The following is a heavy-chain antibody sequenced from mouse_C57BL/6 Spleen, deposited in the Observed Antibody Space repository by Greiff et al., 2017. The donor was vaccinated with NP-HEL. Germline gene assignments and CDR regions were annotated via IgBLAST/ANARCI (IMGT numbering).Heavy chain of an antibody. CDR3: ARHYAYYFDY. Sequence: EVKLMESGGGLVKPGGSLKLSCAASGFTFSDYGMHWVRQAPEKGLEWVAYISSGSSTIYYADTVKGRFTISRDNAKNTLFLQMTSLRSEDTAMYYCARHYAYYFDYWGQGTTLTVSS. CDR1: GFTFSDYG. V-gene: IGHV5-17*01. CDR2: ISSGSSTI. J-gene: IGHJ2*01. D-gene: IGHD1-1*01.